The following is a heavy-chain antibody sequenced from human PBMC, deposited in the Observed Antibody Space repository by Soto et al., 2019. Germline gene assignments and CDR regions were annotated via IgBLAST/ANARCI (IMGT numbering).Heavy chain of an antibody. Sequence: PSETLSLTCAASGGSISSSNWWSWVRQPPGKGLEWIGEIYHSGSTNYNPSLKSRVTISVDKSKNQFSLKLSSVTAADTAVYYCARDRRGRVRGAWSYGPDFDYWGQGTLVTVSS. CDR2: IYHSGST. J-gene: IGHJ4*02. D-gene: IGHD3-10*01. CDR1: GGSISSSNW. CDR3: ARDRRGRVRGAWSYGPDFDY. V-gene: IGHV4-4*02.